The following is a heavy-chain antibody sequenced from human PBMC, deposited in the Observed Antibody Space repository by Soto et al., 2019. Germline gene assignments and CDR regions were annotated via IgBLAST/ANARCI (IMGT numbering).Heavy chain of an antibody. V-gene: IGHV1-2*02. D-gene: IGHD1-26*01. CDR1: GYTFTGYY. CDR3: ARARVGATPPDY. Sequence: SVKVSCEASGYTFTGYYMHWVRQAPVQGLEWMGWINPNSGGTNYAQKFQGRVTMTRDTSISTAYMELSRLRSDDTAVYYCARARVGATPPDYWGQGTLVTVSS. J-gene: IGHJ4*02. CDR2: INPNSGGT.